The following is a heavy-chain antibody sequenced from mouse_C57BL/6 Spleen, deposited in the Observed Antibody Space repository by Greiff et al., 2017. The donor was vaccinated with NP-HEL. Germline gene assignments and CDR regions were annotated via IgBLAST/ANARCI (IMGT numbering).Heavy chain of an antibody. J-gene: IGHJ1*03. CDR3: TRETVVARYFDV. CDR2: ISSGGDYI. Sequence: EVQGVESGEGLVKPGGSLKLSCAASGFTFSSYAMSWVRQTPEKRLEWVAYISSGGDYIYYADTVKGRFTISRDNARNTLYLQMSSLKSEDTAMYYCTRETVVARYFDVWGTGTTVTVSS. V-gene: IGHV5-9-1*02. D-gene: IGHD1-1*01. CDR1: GFTFSSYA.